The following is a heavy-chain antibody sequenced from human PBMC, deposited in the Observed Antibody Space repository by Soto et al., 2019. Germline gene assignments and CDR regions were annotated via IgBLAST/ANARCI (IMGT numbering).Heavy chain of an antibody. CDR1: GGSISSYY. D-gene: IGHD1-20*01. CDR2: IYYSGST. V-gene: IGHV4-59*12. J-gene: IGHJ4*02. CDR3: ARDPYNWNDAGY. Sequence: ETLSLTCTVSGGSISSYYWSWIRQPPGKGLEWIGYIYYSGSTNYNPSLKSRVTISVDTSKNQFSLKLSSVTAADTAVYYCARDPYNWNDAGYWGQGTLVTVSS.